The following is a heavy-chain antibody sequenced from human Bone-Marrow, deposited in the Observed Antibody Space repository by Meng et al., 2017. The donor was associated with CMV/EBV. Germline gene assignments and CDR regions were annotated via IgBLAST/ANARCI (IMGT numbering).Heavy chain of an antibody. J-gene: IGHJ4*02. CDR3: VSRYSWELFDF. D-gene: IGHD1-26*01. CDR2: INHIGGT. V-gene: IGHV4-34*01. Sequence: LTCAVYGGSFSVYSWSWIRQPPGKGLEWIGEINHIGGTKYNPSLKSRVTISVDTSKNQFSLKLTSVTAADTAVYYCVSRYSWELFDFWGQGTLVTVSS. CDR1: GGSFSVYS.